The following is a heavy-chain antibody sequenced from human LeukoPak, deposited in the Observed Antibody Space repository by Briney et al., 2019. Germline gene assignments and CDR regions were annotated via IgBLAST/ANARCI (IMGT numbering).Heavy chain of an antibody. D-gene: IGHD2-2*01. CDR1: GGSISSSSYY. V-gene: IGHV4-39*07. CDR2: IYYSGST. CDR3: ARGDIVVVPAAQPFDY. J-gene: IGHJ4*02. Sequence: SETLSLTCTVSGGSISSSSYYWGWIRQPPGKGLEWIGSIYYSGSTYYNPSLKSRVTISVDTSKNQFSLKLSSVTAADTAVYYCARGDIVVVPAAQPFDYWGQGTLVTVSS.